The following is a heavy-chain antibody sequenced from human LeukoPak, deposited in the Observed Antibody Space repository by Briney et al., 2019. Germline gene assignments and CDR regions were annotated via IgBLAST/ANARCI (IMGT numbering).Heavy chain of an antibody. D-gene: IGHD3-22*01. Sequence: PGESLRLSCAASGFTFSSYAMSWVRQAPGKGLEWVSAISGSGGSTYYADSVKGRFTISRDNSKNTLYLQMNSLRAEDTAVYYCAKGITMIVVVKVAFDIWGQGTMVTVSS. CDR2: ISGSGGST. J-gene: IGHJ3*02. CDR3: AKGITMIVVVKVAFDI. CDR1: GFTFSSYA. V-gene: IGHV3-23*01.